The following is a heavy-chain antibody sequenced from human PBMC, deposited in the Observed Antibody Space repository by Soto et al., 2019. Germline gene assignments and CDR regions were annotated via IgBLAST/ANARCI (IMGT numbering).Heavy chain of an antibody. V-gene: IGHV1-3*01. CDR1: GYTFTSYA. Sequence: ASVKVSCKASGYTFTSYAMRWVRQAPGQRLEWMGWINAGNGNTKYSQKFQGRVTITRDTSASTAYMELSSLRSEDTAVYYCASASSVAPYYFDYWGQGTLVTVSS. CDR2: INAGNGNT. CDR3: ASASSVAPYYFDY. D-gene: IGHD6-19*01. J-gene: IGHJ4*02.